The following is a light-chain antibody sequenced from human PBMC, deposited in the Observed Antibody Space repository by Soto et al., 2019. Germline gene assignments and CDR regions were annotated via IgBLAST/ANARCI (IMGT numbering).Light chain of an antibody. CDR3: QQYNNWPPYT. V-gene: IGKV3-15*01. J-gene: IGKJ2*01. CDR2: GAS. Sequence: EIVLTQSPGTLSLSPGERATLSCRASQSVSSSFLAWYQQKPGQAPRLLIYGASTRATETPARFSGSGSATDFTLTISSLQSEDFAVYYCQQYNNWPPYTFGQGTKLEIK. CDR1: QSVSSS.